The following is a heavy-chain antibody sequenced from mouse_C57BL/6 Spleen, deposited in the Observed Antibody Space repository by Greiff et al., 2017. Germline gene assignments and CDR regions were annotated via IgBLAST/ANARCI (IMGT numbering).Heavy chain of an antibody. D-gene: IGHD2-4*01. Sequence: QVQLLQSGADLVKPGASLKLSCKASGFTFTSYWMYWVQQRPGRGLEWIGRIGPNSGGTEYKEKFKTNGTLTVDKPSRTAYMQLSSLTSEDSAVYYCAYDYDDAMDYWGQGTSVTVSS. CDR2: IGPNSGGT. V-gene: IGHV1-72*01. J-gene: IGHJ4*01. CDR1: GFTFTSYW. CDR3: AYDYDDAMDY.